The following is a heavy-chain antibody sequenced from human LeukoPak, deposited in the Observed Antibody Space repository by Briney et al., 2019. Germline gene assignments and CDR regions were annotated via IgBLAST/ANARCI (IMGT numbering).Heavy chain of an antibody. V-gene: IGHV4-39*07. CDR3: ARDRGGYSYAYDY. D-gene: IGHD5-18*01. CDR2: IYYSGST. J-gene: IGHJ4*02. Sequence: PSETLSLTCTVSGGSISSSSYYWGWLRQPPGKGLEWIGSIYYSGSTYYNPSLKSRVTISVDTSKNQFSLKLSSVTAADTAVYYCARDRGGYSYAYDYWGQGTLVTVSS. CDR1: GGSISSSSYY.